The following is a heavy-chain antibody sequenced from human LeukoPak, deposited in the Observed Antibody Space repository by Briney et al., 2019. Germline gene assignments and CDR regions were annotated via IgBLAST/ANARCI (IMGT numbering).Heavy chain of an antibody. V-gene: IGHV3-23*01. CDR2: ISASGGNS. CDR1: GFTFTMYA. J-gene: IGHJ4*02. CDR3: ARDIELSC. D-gene: IGHD1-26*01. Sequence: GGSLRLSCAASGFTFTMYAMSWVRQASGRGLEWVSLISASGGNSYYADSVKGRFTVSRDSSKNTLHLQMNSLRAEDTAVYYCARDIELSCWGQGTLVTVSS.